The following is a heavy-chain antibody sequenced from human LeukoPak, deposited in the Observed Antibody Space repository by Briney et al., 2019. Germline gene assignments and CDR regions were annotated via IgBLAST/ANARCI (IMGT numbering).Heavy chain of an antibody. J-gene: IGHJ3*02. CDR3: ARDLAYDSGSPQDVFHI. D-gene: IGHD3-10*01. V-gene: IGHV3-33*01. CDR2: IWYDGSNK. Sequence: SCKASGYTFTSYGMHWVRQAPGKGLEWVALIWYDGSNKNYADSVKGRFTISRDNSKNTLSLQMNSLRAEDTAVYYCARDLAYDSGSPQDVFHIWGQGTIVTVSS. CDR1: GYTFTSYG.